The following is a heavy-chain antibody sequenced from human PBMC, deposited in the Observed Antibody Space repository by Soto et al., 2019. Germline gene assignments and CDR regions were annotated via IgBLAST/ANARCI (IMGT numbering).Heavy chain of an antibody. Sequence: QVQLQESGPGLVKPSQTLSLTCTVSGGSISSGGYYWSWIRQHPGKGLEWIGYIYYSGSTYYNPSLKSRVTISVDTSKNQFSLKLSSVTAADTAVYYCASTPRIDLYSYGYQGWFDPWGQGTLVTVSS. CDR2: IYYSGST. V-gene: IGHV4-31*03. CDR3: ASTPRIDLYSYGYQGWFDP. CDR1: GGSISSGGYY. D-gene: IGHD5-18*01. J-gene: IGHJ5*02.